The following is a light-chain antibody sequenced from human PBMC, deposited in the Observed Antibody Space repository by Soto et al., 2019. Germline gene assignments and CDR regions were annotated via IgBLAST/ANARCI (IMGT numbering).Light chain of an antibody. CDR3: QQRF. CDR2: GAS. Sequence: EIVLTQSPATLSVSPGERATLSCRASQSVGRNLAWYQQKPGQAPRLLIYGASTTAPGIPARFSGSGSGTEFTLTISSLQSEDFGVYYCQQRFFGPGTKVDLK. V-gene: IGKV3-15*01. J-gene: IGKJ3*01. CDR1: QSVGRN.